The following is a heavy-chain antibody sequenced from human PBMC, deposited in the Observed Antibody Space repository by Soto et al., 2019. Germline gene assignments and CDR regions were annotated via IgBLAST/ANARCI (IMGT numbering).Heavy chain of an antibody. CDR3: ARPGRYCSSTSCYSDY. Sequence: SETLSLTCTVSGGSISSSSYYWGWIRQPPGKGLEWIGSIYYSGSTYYNPSLKSRVTISVDTSKNQFSLKLSSVTAADTAVYYCARPGRYCSSTSCYSDYWGQGTLVTVLL. J-gene: IGHJ4*02. CDR1: GGSISSSSYY. CDR2: IYYSGST. V-gene: IGHV4-39*01. D-gene: IGHD2-2*02.